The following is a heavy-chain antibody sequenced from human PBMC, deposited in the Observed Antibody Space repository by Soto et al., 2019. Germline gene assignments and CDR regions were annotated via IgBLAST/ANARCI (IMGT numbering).Heavy chain of an antibody. CDR3: AGVDGGYCTNGVCGKDYYYYYMDV. D-gene: IGHD2-8*01. V-gene: IGHV3-48*01. Sequence: GGSLRLSCAASGFTFSSYSMNWVRQAPGKGLEWVSYISSSSSTIYYADSVKGRFTISRDNAKNSLYLQMNSLRAEDTAVYYCAGVDGGYCTNGVCGKDYYYYYMDVWGKGTTVTVSS. J-gene: IGHJ6*03. CDR1: GFTFSSYS. CDR2: ISSSSSTI.